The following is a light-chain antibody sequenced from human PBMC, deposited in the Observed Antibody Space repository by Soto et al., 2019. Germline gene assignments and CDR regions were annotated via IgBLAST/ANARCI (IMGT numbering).Light chain of an antibody. J-gene: IGLJ1*01. Sequence: QSALTQPASVSGSPGQSIAISCTGTSSDVGSSDLVSWYQQHPGKAPKLTIYEVSKRPSGVSDRFSGSKSDNTASLTISGLQAEDEADYYCCSYTCTRTYVFGTGTKVTVL. CDR3: CSYTCTRTYV. V-gene: IGLV2-23*02. CDR2: EVS. CDR1: SSDVGSSDL.